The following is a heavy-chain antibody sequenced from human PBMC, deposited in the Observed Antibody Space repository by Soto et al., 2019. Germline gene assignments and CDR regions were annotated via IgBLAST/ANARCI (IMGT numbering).Heavy chain of an antibody. CDR2: ISAYNGNT. CDR1: GYTFTSYG. D-gene: IGHD6-19*01. Sequence: ASVKVSCKASGYTFTSYGISWVRQAPGQGLEWMGWISAYNGNTNYAQKLQGRVTMTTGTSTSTAYMELRSLRSDDTAVYYCARAQWLEDYFDYWGQGTLVTVSS. J-gene: IGHJ4*02. V-gene: IGHV1-18*01. CDR3: ARAQWLEDYFDY.